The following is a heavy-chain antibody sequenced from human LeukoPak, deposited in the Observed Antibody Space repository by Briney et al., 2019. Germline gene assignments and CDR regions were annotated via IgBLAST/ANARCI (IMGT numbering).Heavy chain of an antibody. CDR3: ARGPYDFWSGDGTRFDP. D-gene: IGHD3-3*01. J-gene: IGHJ5*02. V-gene: IGHV1-8*01. Sequence: ASVKVSCKASGYTFTSYDIDWVRQATGQGLEWMGWMNPNSGNTGYARKFQGRVAMTRNTSISTAYMELSSLRSEDTAVYYCARGPYDFWSGDGTRFDPWGQGTLVTVSS. CDR2: MNPNSGNT. CDR1: GYTFTSYD.